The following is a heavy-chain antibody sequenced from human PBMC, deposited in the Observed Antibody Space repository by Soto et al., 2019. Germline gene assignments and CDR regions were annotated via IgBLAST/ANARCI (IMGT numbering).Heavy chain of an antibody. J-gene: IGHJ4*02. CDR3: ARVRREYDNSGPVDY. CDR2: IYYGGST. V-gene: IGHV4-30-2*01. D-gene: IGHD3-22*01. Sequence: SETLSLTCAVSGGSISSGDYSWNWIRQPPGKGLEWIGYIYYGGSTYYNPSLQSRVTMSVDRSRNQFSLELNSVTAADTAVYYCARVRREYDNSGPVDYWGQGTLVTVSS. CDR1: GGSISSGDYS.